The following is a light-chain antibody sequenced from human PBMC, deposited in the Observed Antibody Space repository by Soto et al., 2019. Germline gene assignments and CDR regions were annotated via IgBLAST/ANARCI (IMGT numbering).Light chain of an antibody. CDR3: QQYDSYPLT. J-gene: IGKJ4*01. Sequence: IQMTQSPSSLSASVGDRVTITCRASQTTSSYLNWYQQKPGKAPKFLIYDVSTLESGVPSRFSGSGSGTEFTLTISSLQPEDFATYYCQQYDSYPLTFGGGTKVDI. CDR2: DVS. V-gene: IGKV1-39*01. CDR1: QTTSSY.